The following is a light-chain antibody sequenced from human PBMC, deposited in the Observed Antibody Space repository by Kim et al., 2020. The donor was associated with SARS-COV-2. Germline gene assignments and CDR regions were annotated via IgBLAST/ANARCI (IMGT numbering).Light chain of an antibody. CDR2: GAS. CDR1: QSGSNN. J-gene: IGKJ2*01. V-gene: IGKV3-15*01. Sequence: LPVALGESATLFCRASQSGSNNVAWYQQKPGQAPRLLIYGASTRATDIPARFSGSGSGTEFTLTISSLQSEDFAVYYCQQYNNWYTFGQGTKLEI. CDR3: QQYNNWYT.